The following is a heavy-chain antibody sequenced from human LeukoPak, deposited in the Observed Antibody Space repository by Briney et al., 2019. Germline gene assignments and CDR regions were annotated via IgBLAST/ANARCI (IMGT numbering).Heavy chain of an antibody. V-gene: IGHV3-30*03. D-gene: IGHD5/OR15-5a*01. J-gene: IGHJ4*02. Sequence: PGGSLRLSCAASGFTFSSYGMHWVRQAPGKRLEWVAVISYDGSNKYYADSVKGRFTISRDNAKNSLYLQMNSLRAEDTAMYYCARGDIVSTQPFDYWGQGTLVTVSS. CDR1: GFTFSSYG. CDR2: ISYDGSNK. CDR3: ARGDIVSTQPFDY.